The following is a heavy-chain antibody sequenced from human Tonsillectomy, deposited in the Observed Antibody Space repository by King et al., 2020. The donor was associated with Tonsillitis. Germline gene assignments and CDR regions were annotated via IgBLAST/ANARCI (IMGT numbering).Heavy chain of an antibody. D-gene: IGHD6-13*01. CDR3: ARRPGMGRIGPAGAFDI. Sequence: VQLVESGAEVKKPGESLKISCKGSGYSFTTYWIGWVRQMPGNGLEWMGIIYPGDSDTRYSPSFQGQVTISADKSISTAYLQWRSLTASDTAMYYCARRPGMGRIGPAGAFDIWGQGTMVTVSS. CDR1: GYSFTTYW. J-gene: IGHJ3*02. V-gene: IGHV5-51*01. CDR2: IYPGDSDT.